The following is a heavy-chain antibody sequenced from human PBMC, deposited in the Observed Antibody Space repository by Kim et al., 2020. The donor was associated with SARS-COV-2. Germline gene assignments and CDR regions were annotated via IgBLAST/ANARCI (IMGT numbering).Heavy chain of an antibody. CDR1: GFTFSSYS. D-gene: IGHD3-22*01. V-gene: IGHV3-7*01. Sequence: GGSLRLSCAASGFTFSSYSMSWVRQGPGKGLEWVANIKQDGSARYYVDSVKGRFTISRDNAQNSLHLQMNSLRVEDTGVYYCARRKISSLRWWSDSNDDRVYLRHPFEMGDQGKMVTVFS. CDR2: IKQDGSAR. J-gene: IGHJ3*02. CDR3: ARRKISSLRWWSDSNDDRVYLRHPFEM.